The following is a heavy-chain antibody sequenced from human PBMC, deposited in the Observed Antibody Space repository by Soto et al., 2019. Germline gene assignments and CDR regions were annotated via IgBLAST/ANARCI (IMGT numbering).Heavy chain of an antibody. CDR1: GYTFTGYY. CDR2: INPNSGGT. V-gene: IGHV1-2*04. CDR3: ARSTSGWYEKQVFYFDY. Sequence: ASVKVSCKASGYTFTGYYMHWVRQAPGRGLEWMGWINPNSGGTNYAQKFQGWVTMTRDTSISTAYMELSRLRSDDTAVYYCARSTSGWYEKQVFYFDYWGQGTLVTVSS. D-gene: IGHD6-19*01. J-gene: IGHJ4*02.